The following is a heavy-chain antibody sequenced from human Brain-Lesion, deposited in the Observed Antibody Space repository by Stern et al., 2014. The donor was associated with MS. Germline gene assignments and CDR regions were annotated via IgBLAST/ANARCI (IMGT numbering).Heavy chain of an antibody. CDR3: AKDGPALVTNWFDP. V-gene: IGHV1-69*06. D-gene: IGHD5-18*01. Sequence: VQLVESGPEVKKPGSSVQVSCKASGGTFGTYPITRLRQTPGQGLEWMGRIIPIFGSPNYAQKFQGRVTITADRSTTTVYMKLSSLKSDDAAVYYCAKDGPALVTNWFDPWGRGTLVTVSS. CDR1: GGTFGTYP. J-gene: IGHJ5*02. CDR2: IIPIFGSP.